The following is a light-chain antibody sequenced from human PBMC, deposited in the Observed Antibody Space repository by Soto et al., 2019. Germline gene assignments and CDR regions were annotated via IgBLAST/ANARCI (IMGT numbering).Light chain of an antibody. CDR2: DAS. V-gene: IGKV1-33*01. CDR1: QDISNW. Sequence: DIQMTQSPSSLSASVGDRVTITCQANQDISNWLNWYQQKPGKAPKLLIYDASNLETGVPSRFSGSGSGTDFTFTITSLQPEDIATYYCQQYDNLRVTFGPGTKVDIK. J-gene: IGKJ3*01. CDR3: QQYDNLRVT.